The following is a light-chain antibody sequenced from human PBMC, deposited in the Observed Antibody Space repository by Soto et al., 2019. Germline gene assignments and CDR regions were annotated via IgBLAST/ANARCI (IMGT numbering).Light chain of an antibody. Sequence: QSVLTQPASVSGSPGQSITISCTGSSSDVGGYNYVSWYQQHPGKAPKLMIYEVRNRPSGVSNRFSGSKSGNTASLTISGLQAEDEADYYCSSYTRTTLVVFGGGTQLTVL. J-gene: IGLJ2*01. V-gene: IGLV2-14*01. CDR2: EVR. CDR3: SSYTRTTLVV. CDR1: SSDVGGYNY.